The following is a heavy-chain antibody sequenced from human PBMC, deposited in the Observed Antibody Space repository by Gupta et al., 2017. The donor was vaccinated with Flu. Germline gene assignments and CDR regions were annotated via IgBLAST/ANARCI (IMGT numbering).Heavy chain of an antibody. V-gene: IGHV4-59*08. CDR1: GGSISNYY. D-gene: IGHD1-1*01. Sequence: GGSISNYYWSWVRQPPGKGLEWIAYISYSGSTSYNPSLKSRVTISVDTSKNQVSLKLSSVTAADTAVYYCARHRTGTASFDYWGQGTLVTVS. J-gene: IGHJ4*02. CDR3: ARHRTGTASFDY. CDR2: ISYSGST.